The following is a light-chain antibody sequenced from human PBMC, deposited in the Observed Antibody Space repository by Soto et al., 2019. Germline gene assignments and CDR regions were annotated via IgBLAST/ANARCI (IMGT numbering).Light chain of an antibody. CDR3: TSYAGNNNFV. CDR1: SSDVGAYNY. Sequence: QSARSRPPSASVSPGQSVTISCTGTSSDVGAYNYVSWYQQHPGKAPKLLIYEVNKRPSGVPDRFSGSKSGNTASLTVSGLQAEDEADYYCTSYAGNNNFVFGTGTKVTVL. CDR2: EVN. V-gene: IGLV2-8*01. J-gene: IGLJ1*01.